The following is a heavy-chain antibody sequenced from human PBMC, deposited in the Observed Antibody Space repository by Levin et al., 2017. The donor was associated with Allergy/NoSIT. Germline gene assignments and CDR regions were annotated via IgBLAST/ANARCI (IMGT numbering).Heavy chain of an antibody. D-gene: IGHD7-27*01. V-gene: IGHV1-18*01. J-gene: IGHJ5*02. CDR1: GYTFTSHG. CDR2: ISAHTGST. Sequence: ASVKVSCKASGYTFTSHGINWVRQAPGQGLEWMGWISAHTGSTNYAQKFQGRVTVTTDTSTSTVYMELRSLRSDDTAVYYCARDQPLGNWFDPWGQGTLVTVSS. CDR3: ARDQPLGNWFDP.